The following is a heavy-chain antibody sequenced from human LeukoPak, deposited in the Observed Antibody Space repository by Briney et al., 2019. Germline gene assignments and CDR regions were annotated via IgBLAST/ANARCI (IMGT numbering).Heavy chain of an antibody. J-gene: IGHJ3*02. D-gene: IGHD2-15*01. CDR3: ALCSEAAFDI. V-gene: IGHV4-34*01. CDR1: GGSFSGYY. CDR2: INHSGST. Sequence: PSETLSLSCAVYGGSFSGYYWSWSRQPPGKGLEWIGEINHSGSTNYNPSLKSRVTISVDTSKNQFSLKLSSVTAADTAVYYCALCSEAAFDIWGQGTMVTVSS.